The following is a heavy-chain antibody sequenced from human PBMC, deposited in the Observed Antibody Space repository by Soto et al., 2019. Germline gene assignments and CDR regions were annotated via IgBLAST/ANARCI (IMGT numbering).Heavy chain of an antibody. V-gene: IGHV1-3*04. Sequence: QVDLVQSGAEVKEPVASVRISCEASGYTFTSYGIHWVRQAPGQRLEWMGWINTGSSNTRYSPEFQARVTITRDTSASTAYMELNSLRSEDTAVYYCARAMPTAGYIYVDQWGQGTRVTVSS. CDR3: ARAMPTAGYIYVDQ. CDR2: INTGSSNT. J-gene: IGHJ4*02. CDR1: GYTFTSYG. D-gene: IGHD3-9*01.